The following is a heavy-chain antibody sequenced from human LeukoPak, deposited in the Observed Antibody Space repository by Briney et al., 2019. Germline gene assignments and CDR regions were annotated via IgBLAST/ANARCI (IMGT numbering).Heavy chain of an antibody. D-gene: IGHD6-13*01. V-gene: IGHV3-30*02. CDR2: IRNDGGNK. CDR3: AKGFGYSSSWYEGSIYFDY. Sequence: GGSLRLSCAASGFTFSSYGMHWVRQAPGKGLEWVAFIRNDGGNKYYADSVKGRFTISRDNSKNTLYVQKNSLRAEDTAVYYCAKGFGYSSSWYEGSIYFDYWGQGTLVTVSS. CDR1: GFTFSSYG. J-gene: IGHJ4*02.